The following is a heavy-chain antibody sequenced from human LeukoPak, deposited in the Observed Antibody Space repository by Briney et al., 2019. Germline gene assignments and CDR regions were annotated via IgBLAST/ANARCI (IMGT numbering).Heavy chain of an antibody. D-gene: IGHD4-11*01. V-gene: IGHV1-69-2*01. Sequence: GASVKVSCKAFGYTFTDYDIHWVKEAPGKGLEWMGRVDPEDGETTYAEKFQGRVTITADTSTDTAYMELNNLRSEDTAVYYCATMTTFDPWGQGTLVTVSP. J-gene: IGHJ5*02. CDR1: GYTFTDYD. CDR2: VDPEDGET. CDR3: ATMTTFDP.